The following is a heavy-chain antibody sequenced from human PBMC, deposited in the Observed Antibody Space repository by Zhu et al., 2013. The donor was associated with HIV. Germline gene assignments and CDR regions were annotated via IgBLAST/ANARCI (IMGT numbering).Heavy chain of an antibody. CDR3: ARGYYNHRNYVLAGTVGYYYYGMDV. V-gene: IGHV1-69*01. Sequence: QVQLVQSGAEVKKPGSSVKVSCKASGGTFSSYAISWVRQAPGQGLEWMGGIIPIFGTANYAQKFQGRVTITADESTSTAYMELSSLRSEDTAVYYCARGYYNHRNYVLAGTVGYYYYGMDVWGQGTTVTVSS. CDR2: IIPIFGTA. CDR1: GGTFSSYA. J-gene: IGHJ6*02. D-gene: IGHD6-19*01.